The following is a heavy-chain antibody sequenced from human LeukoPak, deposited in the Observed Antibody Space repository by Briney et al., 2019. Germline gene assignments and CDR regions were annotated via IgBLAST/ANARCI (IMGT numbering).Heavy chain of an antibody. CDR1: GYTFTSYY. J-gene: IGHJ3*02. D-gene: IGHD2-2*01. CDR3: ARGYPRGPNIVVVPSDAFDI. V-gene: IGHV1-46*01. Sequence: GASVKVSCKASGYTFTSYYIHWVRQAPGQGLEWMGIINPSRGSTSYAQKFQGRVTMTRDKSTSTVYMELSSLRSEDTAVYYCARGYPRGPNIVVVPSDAFDIWGQGTMVTVSS. CDR2: INPSRGST.